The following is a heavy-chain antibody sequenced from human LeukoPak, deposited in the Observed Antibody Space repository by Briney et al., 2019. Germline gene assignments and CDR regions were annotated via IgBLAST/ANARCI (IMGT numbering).Heavy chain of an antibody. D-gene: IGHD4-11*01. V-gene: IGHV4-4*07. CDR3: ARDAWDYSHWFDP. CDR1: GGSISGYY. J-gene: IGHJ5*02. Sequence: AETLSLSCAAAGGSISGYYWSWIRQPAGKRLEWIGRFYTSEGTKYNPSLQSRVTMSVDTSKHPFSLQLSSVTAAATAVYYCARDAWDYSHWFDPWGQGTLVTVSS. CDR2: FYTSEGT.